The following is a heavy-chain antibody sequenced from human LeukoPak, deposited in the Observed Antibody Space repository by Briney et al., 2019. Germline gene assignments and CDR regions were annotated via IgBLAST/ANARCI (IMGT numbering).Heavy chain of an antibody. J-gene: IGHJ4*02. V-gene: IGHV4-30-2*05. CDR1: GGSISSGGYS. D-gene: IGHD3-16*01. CDR2: IYHTGIT. CDR3: AASSGVTLGRF. Sequence: PSQTLSLTCAVSGGSISSGGYSWSWIRQPPGKGLEWIGYIYHTGITSYNPSLKSRATMSVDTSLNRVSLKLTSLTAADTAVYYCAASSGVTLGRFWGQGTLVTVSS.